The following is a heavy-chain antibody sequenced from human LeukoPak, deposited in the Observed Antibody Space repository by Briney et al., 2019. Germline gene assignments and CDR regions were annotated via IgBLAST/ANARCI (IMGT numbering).Heavy chain of an antibody. V-gene: IGHV1-69*04. J-gene: IGHJ4*02. CDR1: GGTFSSHV. CDR2: IIPILGIA. Sequence: SLKVSCKASGGTFSSHVISWVRQAPGQGLEWMGRIIPILGIANYAQKFQGRVTITADKSTSTAYMELSSLRSEDTAVYYCASPPADYYDSRDYFDYWGQGTLVTVS. D-gene: IGHD3-22*01. CDR3: ASPPADYYDSRDYFDY.